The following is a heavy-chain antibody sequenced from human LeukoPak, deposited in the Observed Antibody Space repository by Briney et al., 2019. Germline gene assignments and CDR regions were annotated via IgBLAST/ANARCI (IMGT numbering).Heavy chain of an antibody. V-gene: IGHV3-30-3*01. Sequence: GRSLRLSCAASGFTFSSYAMHWVRQAPGKGLEWVAVISYDGSNKYCADSVKGRFTISRDNSKNTLYLQMNSLRAEDTAVYYCASGSYSTADYWGQGTLVTVSS. CDR2: ISYDGSNK. D-gene: IGHD1-26*01. J-gene: IGHJ4*02. CDR1: GFTFSSYA. CDR3: ASGSYSTADY.